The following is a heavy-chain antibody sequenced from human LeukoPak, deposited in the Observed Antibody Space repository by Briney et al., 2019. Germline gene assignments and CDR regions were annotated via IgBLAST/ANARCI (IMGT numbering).Heavy chain of an antibody. CDR3: AGIKPDWLENWFDP. Sequence: SVKVSCKASGGTFSSYAISWVRQAPGQGLEWMGGIIPIFGTANYAQKFQGRVMITADESTSTAYMELSSLRSEDTAVYYCAGIKPDWLENWFDPWGQGTLVTVSS. CDR1: GGTFSSYA. J-gene: IGHJ5*02. D-gene: IGHD3-9*01. V-gene: IGHV1-69*13. CDR2: IIPIFGTA.